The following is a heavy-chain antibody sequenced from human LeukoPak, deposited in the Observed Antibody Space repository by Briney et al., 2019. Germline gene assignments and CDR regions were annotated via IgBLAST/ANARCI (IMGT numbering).Heavy chain of an antibody. Sequence: SETLSLTCTVSGGSISSYYWSWLRQPAGKGLEWIGRIYTSGSTNYNPSLKSRVTMSVDTSKNQFSLKLSSVTAADTAVYYCARGDYGDYVGQNWFDPWGQGTLVTVSS. CDR3: ARGDYGDYVGQNWFDP. CDR1: GGSISSYY. V-gene: IGHV4-4*07. D-gene: IGHD4-17*01. J-gene: IGHJ5*02. CDR2: IYTSGST.